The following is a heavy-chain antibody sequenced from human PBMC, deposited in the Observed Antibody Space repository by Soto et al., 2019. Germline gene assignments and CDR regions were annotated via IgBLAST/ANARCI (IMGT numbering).Heavy chain of an antibody. D-gene: IGHD1-26*01. Sequence: EVQLLESGGGLVQPGGSLRLSCAASGFTFSSYAMSWVRQAPGKGLEWVSVISGSGDSTYYADSVKGRFTISRDNSKNTPYLQMNSLRAEDTAVYYCASRGSGSYYDYWGQGTLVTVSS. J-gene: IGHJ4*02. CDR1: GFTFSSYA. CDR2: ISGSGDST. V-gene: IGHV3-23*01. CDR3: ASRGSGSYYDY.